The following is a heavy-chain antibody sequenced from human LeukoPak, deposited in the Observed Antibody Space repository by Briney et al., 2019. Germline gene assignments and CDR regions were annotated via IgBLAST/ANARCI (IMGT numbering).Heavy chain of an antibody. D-gene: IGHD2-2*01. Sequence: PGGSLRLSCAASGFAFSDYYMSWIRQAPGMGLEWVSYISSGGSTIYYADSVKGRFTISRDNARNSLYLQMNSLRAEDTAVYYCARAGTAVSLADAFDIWGQGTMVTVSS. CDR1: GFAFSDYY. V-gene: IGHV3-11*01. J-gene: IGHJ3*02. CDR3: ARAGTAVSLADAFDI. CDR2: ISSGGSTI.